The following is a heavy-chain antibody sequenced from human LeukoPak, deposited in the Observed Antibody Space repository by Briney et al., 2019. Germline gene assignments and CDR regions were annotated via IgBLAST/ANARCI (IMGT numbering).Heavy chain of an antibody. Sequence: PGRSLRLSCAASGFTFSSYGMHWVRQAPGKGLEWVAVISYDGSNKYYADSVKGRFTISRDNSKNTLYLQMNSLRAEDTAVYYCARCIYGASTYYFDSWGQGTLVTVSS. V-gene: IGHV3-30*03. CDR2: ISYDGSNK. D-gene: IGHD4-17*01. CDR3: ARCIYGASTYYFDS. J-gene: IGHJ4*02. CDR1: GFTFSSYG.